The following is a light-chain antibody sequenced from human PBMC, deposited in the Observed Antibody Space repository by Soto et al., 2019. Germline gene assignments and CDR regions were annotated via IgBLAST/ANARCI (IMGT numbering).Light chain of an antibody. CDR3: CSYAGSNILM. CDR2: DVN. Sequence: QSALTQPRSVSGSPGQSVTISCTGTSSDVGGYNYVSWYQQHPGKVPKLMIFDVNKRPSGVPDRFSGSKSSNTASLTISGLQAEDEADYHCCSYAGSNILMFGGGTKLTVL. V-gene: IGLV2-11*01. CDR1: SSDVGGYNY. J-gene: IGLJ3*02.